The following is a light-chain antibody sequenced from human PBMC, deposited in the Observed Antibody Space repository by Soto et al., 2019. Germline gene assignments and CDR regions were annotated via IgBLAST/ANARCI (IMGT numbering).Light chain of an antibody. CDR1: QSISNW. J-gene: IGKJ2*02. CDR2: DAY. V-gene: IGKV1-5*01. CDR3: QQFITCSCT. Sequence: DIQMPQSPSTLSASVGDRVTITCRASQSISNWLAWYQQRPGKAPKLLVYDAYTLESLDSSRFSGRASGSECSRTSSGLRSDYFASSDCQQFITCSCTWRQGTNLEIK.